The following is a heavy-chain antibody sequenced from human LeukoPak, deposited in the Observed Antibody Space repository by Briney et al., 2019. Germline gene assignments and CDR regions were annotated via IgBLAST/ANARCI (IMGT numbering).Heavy chain of an antibody. CDR1: GFTFSSYA. CDR3: AKGLTYCGGDCYSYYFDY. D-gene: IGHD2-21*02. CDR2: ISGSGGST. V-gene: IGHV3-23*01. Sequence: GGSLRLSCAASGFTFSSYAMSWVRQAQGKGLEWVSAISGSGGSTYYADSVKGRFTISRDNSKNTLYLQMNSLRAEDTAVYYCAKGLTYCGGDCYSYYFDYWGQGTLVTVSS. J-gene: IGHJ4*02.